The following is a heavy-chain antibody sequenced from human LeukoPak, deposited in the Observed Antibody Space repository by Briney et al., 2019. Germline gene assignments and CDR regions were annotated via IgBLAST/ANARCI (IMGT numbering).Heavy chain of an antibody. CDR1: GFTFNNYA. CDR2: ISSNGDST. D-gene: IGHD4-17*01. CDR3: ARSAGMTTVTFPFDF. J-gene: IGHJ4*02. V-gene: IGHV3-64*01. Sequence: GGSLRLSCAASGFTFNNYAMHWVRQAPGKGLEYVSAISSNGDSTYYANSVKGRFTASRDNSKNTLYLQMDSLRGEDMAVYYCARSAGMTTVTFPFDFWGQGTLVTVSS.